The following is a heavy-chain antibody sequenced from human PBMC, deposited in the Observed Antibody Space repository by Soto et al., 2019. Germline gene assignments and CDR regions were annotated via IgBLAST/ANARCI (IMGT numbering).Heavy chain of an antibody. CDR3: ARDPEQRSSSSWNYYYGMDV. CDR1: RYTFTSYD. J-gene: IGHJ6*02. Sequence: QVQLVQSGDEVKKPGASVKVSCKASRYTFTSYDMHWVRQAPGQGLEWMGIINPSGGSTSYAQKFQGRVAMTRDTSTSTVYMELSSPRSEDTAVYYCARDPEQRSSSSWNYYYGMDVWGQGTTVTVSS. D-gene: IGHD6-13*01. V-gene: IGHV1-46*01. CDR2: INPSGGST.